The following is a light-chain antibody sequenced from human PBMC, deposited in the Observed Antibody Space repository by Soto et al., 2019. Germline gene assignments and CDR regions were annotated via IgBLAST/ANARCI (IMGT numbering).Light chain of an antibody. J-gene: IGKJ4*01. V-gene: IGKV3-20*01. CDR1: QSVSSSY. CDR3: QQYGSSPVT. Sequence: DTVLTQSPGTLSLSPGEGATLSCRASQSVSSSYLAWYQQKPGQAPRLLIYDASSRATGIPDRFGGSGSGTDFTLTISRLEPEDFAVYYCQQYGSSPVTFGGGTKVEIK. CDR2: DAS.